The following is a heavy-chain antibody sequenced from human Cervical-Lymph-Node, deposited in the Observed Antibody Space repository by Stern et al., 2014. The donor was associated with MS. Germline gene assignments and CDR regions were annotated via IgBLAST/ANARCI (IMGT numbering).Heavy chain of an antibody. D-gene: IGHD3-10*01. V-gene: IGHV1-69*01. Sequence: VQLVESGAEVKKPGSSVKVSCKASGGTFSTYTISWVRQAPGQGLEWMGGIVAIFAATNYSQKFQGRVTISADESTSTAYMELSSLRSEDTAVYYCATGGSGYFDYWGQGTLVTVSS. CDR2: IVAIFAAT. J-gene: IGHJ4*02. CDR1: GGTFSTYT. CDR3: ATGGSGYFDY.